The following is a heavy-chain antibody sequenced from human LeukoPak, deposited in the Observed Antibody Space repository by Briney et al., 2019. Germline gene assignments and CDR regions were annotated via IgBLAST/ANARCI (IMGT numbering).Heavy chain of an antibody. J-gene: IGHJ4*02. V-gene: IGHV3-11*03. CDR3: AAGTAADY. CDR2: ITTSSYT. D-gene: IGHD6-13*01. CDR1: GFTFSDYD. Sequence: GGSLRLSCAASGFTFSDYDMTWIRQGPGKGLEWVSYITTSSYTYYADSVKGRFTISRDNAQNALFLQMNSLRVEDTAVYYCAAGTAADYWGQGTLVTVSS.